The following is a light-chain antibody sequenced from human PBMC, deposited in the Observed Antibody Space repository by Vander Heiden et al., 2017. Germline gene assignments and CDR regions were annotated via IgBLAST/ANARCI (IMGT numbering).Light chain of an antibody. V-gene: IGKV1-33*01. CDR1: QDISNY. Sequence: EIQMTQSPSALSASVGERVTITCQASQDISNYLNWFQQKPGKAPKLLINDAFTLETGVPSRFSGSGSGTDFTFTISSLQPEDIATYYCQQYDNLPLTFGGGTKVEIK. J-gene: IGKJ4*01. CDR2: DAF. CDR3: QQYDNLPLT.